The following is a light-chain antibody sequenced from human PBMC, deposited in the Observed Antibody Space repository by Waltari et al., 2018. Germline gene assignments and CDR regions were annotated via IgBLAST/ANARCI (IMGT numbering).Light chain of an antibody. CDR2: EVS. J-gene: IGLJ2*01. V-gene: IGLV2-14*03. CDR1: SSDVGDYNY. Sequence: QSALTQPASVSGSPGQSITISCTGTSSDVGDYNYVSWYQQHPVKAPKLLIYEVSNRPAGISIRFSGSKSGSTASLTISGLQAEDEADYYCSSYTSSSTLVFGGGTKLTVL. CDR3: SSYTSSSTLV.